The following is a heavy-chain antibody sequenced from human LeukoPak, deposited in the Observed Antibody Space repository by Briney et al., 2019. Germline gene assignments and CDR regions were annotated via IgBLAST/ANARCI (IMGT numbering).Heavy chain of an antibody. CDR1: GGSISRSN. D-gene: IGHD5-18*01. CDR2: MSYDGSNK. CDR3: AKDQAGYSNYFEH. V-gene: IGHV3-30*18. J-gene: IGHJ4*02. Sequence: PSGTLSLTCAVSGGSISRSNWWSWVRQSPGKGLEWVAVMSYDGSNKYYVDSVKGRFTISRDNSKNTLYLQMNSLRPEDTAVYYCAKDQAGYSNYFEHWGQGTPVTVSS.